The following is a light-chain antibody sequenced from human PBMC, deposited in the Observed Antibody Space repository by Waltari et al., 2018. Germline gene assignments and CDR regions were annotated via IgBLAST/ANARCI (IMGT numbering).Light chain of an antibody. V-gene: IGKV3-11*01. J-gene: IGKJ2*01. CDR1: QSVSNY. CDR3: QQRASWSNT. Sequence: EIVLTQSPATLSLSPGEGATLSCRASQSVSNYLAWYQQKPGQAPRLLIYGTYNRATGIPARFSGSGSGTDFTLTISSLEPEDFAVYYCQQRASWSNTFGQGTKLEIK. CDR2: GTY.